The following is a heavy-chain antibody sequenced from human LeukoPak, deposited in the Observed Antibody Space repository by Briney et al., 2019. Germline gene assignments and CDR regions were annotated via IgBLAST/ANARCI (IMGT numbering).Heavy chain of an antibody. CDR3: GRWGYFDSGNYFVVDY. D-gene: IGHD3-22*01. CDR2: IHNNGDI. CDR1: GVSIRSYY. V-gene: IGHV4-59*01. Sequence: SETLSLTCIVSGVSIRSYYWNWIRQAPGKALEWIGHIHNNGDIAYNFSLKSRVTISMDTSKNQFSLKLSSVTAADTAVYYCGRWGYFDSGNYFVVDYWGQGTVVTVSS. J-gene: IGHJ4*02.